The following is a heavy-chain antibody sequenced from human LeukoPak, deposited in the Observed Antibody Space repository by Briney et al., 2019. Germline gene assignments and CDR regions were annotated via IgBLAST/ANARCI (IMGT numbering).Heavy chain of an antibody. CDR1: GYTFTSYA. Sequence: ASVKVSCKASGYTFTSYAMNWVRQAPGQGLEWMGWINTNTGNPTYAQGFTGRFVFSLDTSVSTAYLQISSLKAEDTAVYYCVRDDDYVWGSYRYAFDIWGQGTMVTVSS. V-gene: IGHV7-4-1*02. J-gene: IGHJ3*02. D-gene: IGHD3-16*02. CDR3: VRDDDYVWGSYRYAFDI. CDR2: INTNTGNP.